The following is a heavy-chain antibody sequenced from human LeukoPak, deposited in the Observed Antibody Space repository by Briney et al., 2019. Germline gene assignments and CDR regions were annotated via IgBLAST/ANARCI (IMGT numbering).Heavy chain of an antibody. J-gene: IGHJ4*02. CDR2: IRQDESER. V-gene: IGHV3-7*03. Sequence: PGGSLRLSCEGSGFSFSSYWMTWVRQLPGKGPEWVANIRQDESERYFADSVKGRFTISRDNAKKSVYLHMNSLRAEDTAVYYCAKAENYGSGSYQNFDYWGQGTLVTVSS. CDR1: GFSFSSYW. D-gene: IGHD3-10*01. CDR3: AKAENYGSGSYQNFDY.